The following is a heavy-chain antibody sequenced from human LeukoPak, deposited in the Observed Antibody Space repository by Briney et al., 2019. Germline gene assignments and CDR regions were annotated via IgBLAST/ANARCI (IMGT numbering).Heavy chain of an antibody. D-gene: IGHD2-2*01. CDR3: ARVISSASCALDY. Sequence: GGSLRLSCAASGFTLSDYYMSWFRQTPGKGLEWVSYISGSGSTQYYTDSVKGRFTISRDNAKNSLYLQMDSLSAEDTAVYYCARVISSASCALDYWGQGTLVTVSS. CDR1: GFTLSDYY. CDR2: ISGSGSTQ. V-gene: IGHV3-11*01. J-gene: IGHJ4*02.